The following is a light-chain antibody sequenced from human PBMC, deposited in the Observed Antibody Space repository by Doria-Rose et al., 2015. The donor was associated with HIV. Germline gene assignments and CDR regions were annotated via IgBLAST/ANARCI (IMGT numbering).Light chain of an antibody. CDR3: HQYGTSWT. J-gene: IGKJ1*01. CDR1: QSFSSTY. CDR2: DGS. Sequence: TQSPGTLSLSPGERATLSCRASQSFSSTYLAWYQQKLGQAPSLLIYDGSTRATGIPDRFSASGSGTDFTLTINRLEPEDFALYYCHQYGTSWTFGQGTKVGI. V-gene: IGKV3-20*01.